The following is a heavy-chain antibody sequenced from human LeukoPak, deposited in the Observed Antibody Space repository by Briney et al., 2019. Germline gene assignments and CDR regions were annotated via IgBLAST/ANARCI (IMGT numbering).Heavy chain of an antibody. CDR1: GFTFSSYW. CDR2: INEDGSAT. V-gene: IGHV3-7*03. D-gene: IGHD5/OR15-5a*01. Sequence: GGSLRLSCEASGFTFSSYWMNWVRQTPGKELLWVARINEDGSATYYLDSVKGRFIISRDNAKNSLHLQMSSLRTEDTGTYYCARGDSVSKIDKWGQGTLVTVSS. J-gene: IGHJ4*02. CDR3: ARGDSVSKIDK.